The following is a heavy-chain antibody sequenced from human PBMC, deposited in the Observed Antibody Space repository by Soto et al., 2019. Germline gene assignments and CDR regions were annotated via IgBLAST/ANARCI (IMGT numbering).Heavy chain of an antibody. D-gene: IGHD3-3*01. CDR1: GFTFDDYT. J-gene: IGHJ4*02. CDR3: AKDIAYYDFWSGYIFDY. V-gene: IGHV3-43*01. CDR2: ISWDGGST. Sequence: EVQLVESGGVVGQPGGSLRLSCEASGFTFDDYTMPWVRQAPGKGLEWVSLISWDGGSTYYADSVKGRFTISRDNSKNSLYLQMNSLRTEDIALYYCAKDIAYYDFWSGYIFDYWGQGTLVTVSS.